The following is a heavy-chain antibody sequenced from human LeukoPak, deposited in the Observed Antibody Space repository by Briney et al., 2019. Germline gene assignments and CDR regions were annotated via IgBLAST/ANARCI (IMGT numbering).Heavy chain of an antibody. CDR2: IIPIFGTA. CDR3: ASPRYSSSLRGWFDP. J-gene: IGHJ5*02. CDR1: GGTFSSYA. D-gene: IGHD6-13*01. Sequence: GSSVKVPCKASGGTFSSYAISWVRQAPGQGLEWMGGIIPIFGTANYAQKFQGRVTITADESTSTAYMELSSLRSEDTAVYYCASPRYSSSLRGWFDPWGQGTLVTVSS. V-gene: IGHV1-69*01.